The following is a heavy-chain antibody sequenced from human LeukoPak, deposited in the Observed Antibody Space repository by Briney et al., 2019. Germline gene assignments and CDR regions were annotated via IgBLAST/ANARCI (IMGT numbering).Heavy chain of an antibody. CDR3: ARVRVVPAAIGP. V-gene: IGHV3-30-3*01. J-gene: IGHJ5*02. CDR1: GFTFSSYA. CDR2: ISYDGSNK. Sequence: GGSLRLSCAASGFTFSSYAMHWVSQAPGKGLEWVAVISYDGSNKYYADSVKGRFTISGDNSKNTLYLQMNSLRAEDTAVYYCARVRVVPAAIGPWGQGTLVTVSS. D-gene: IGHD2-2*01.